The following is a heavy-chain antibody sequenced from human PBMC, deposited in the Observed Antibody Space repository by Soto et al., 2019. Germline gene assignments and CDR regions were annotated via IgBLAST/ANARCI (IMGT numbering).Heavy chain of an antibody. Sequence: EVQLLESGGGLVQPGGSLRLSCAASGFTFSSYAMSWVRQAPGKGLECVSAISGSGGSTYYADSVQGRFTISRDNSKNTLYLQMNSLRAEDTAVYYCAKPSVPRPRKTVTFDFWGQGTLVTVSS. D-gene: IGHD4-17*01. CDR1: GFTFSSYA. J-gene: IGHJ5*01. CDR2: ISGSGGST. V-gene: IGHV3-23*01. CDR3: AKPSVPRPRKTVTFDF.